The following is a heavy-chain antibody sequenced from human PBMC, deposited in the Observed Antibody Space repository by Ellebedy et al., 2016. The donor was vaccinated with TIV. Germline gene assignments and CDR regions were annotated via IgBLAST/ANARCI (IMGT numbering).Heavy chain of an antibody. D-gene: IGHD7-27*01. CDR1: GSSTIPKFF. CDR3: ARAGDTANWVYYIDF. V-gene: IGHV4-59*01. Sequence: MPSETLSLTCSVSGSSTIPKFFWSWLRQSPGKGLECIGPVHYGGNTKYNPSLQSRVTISVDTSKNQLSLKLSSVTAADSAIYYCARAGDTANWVYYIDFWGQGTQVTVSS. CDR2: VHYGGNT. J-gene: IGHJ4*02.